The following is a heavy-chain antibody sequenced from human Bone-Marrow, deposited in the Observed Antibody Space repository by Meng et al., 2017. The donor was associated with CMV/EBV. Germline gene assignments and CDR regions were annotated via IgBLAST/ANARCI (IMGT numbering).Heavy chain of an antibody. J-gene: IGHJ6*02. CDR2: INSDGSST. V-gene: IGHV3-74*01. Sequence: GESQKISCAAAGFTFSSYCMHWVRHAPGKVLVWVSRINSDGSSTSYADSVKGRFTISRDNAKNTLYLQMNSLRAEDTAVYYCARDFFDWNDAGATDIWGQGTTVTVSS. CDR3: ARDFFDWNDAGATDI. D-gene: IGHD1-1*01. CDR1: GFTFSSYC.